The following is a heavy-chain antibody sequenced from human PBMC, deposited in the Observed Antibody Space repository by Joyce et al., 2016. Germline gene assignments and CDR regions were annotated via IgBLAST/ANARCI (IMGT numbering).Heavy chain of an antibody. Sequence: QVQLVESGGGVVQPGRSLRLSCAASGFTFSSFGMHWVRQAPGKGLECVAVISYDGTNKYYADSVKGRFTISRDNSKNTLYLQMNSLRAEDAAVYYCAKAHQIAAAGTLDYWGQGTLVTVSS. CDR1: GFTFSSFG. D-gene: IGHD6-13*01. J-gene: IGHJ4*02. V-gene: IGHV3-30*18. CDR2: ISYDGTNK. CDR3: AKAHQIAAAGTLDY.